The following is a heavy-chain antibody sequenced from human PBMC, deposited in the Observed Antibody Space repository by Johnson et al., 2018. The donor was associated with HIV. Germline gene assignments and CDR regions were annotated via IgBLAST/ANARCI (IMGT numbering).Heavy chain of an antibody. D-gene: IGHD3-16*02. Sequence: VQLVESGGGLVQPGGSLRLSCAASGFTFSSYWMSWVRQAPGKGLEWVGRIKSKTDGGTTDYAAPVKGRFTISRDDSKNKLYLQMNSLTTEDTAVYYCTTAIVIDAFDIWGQGTMVTVSS. CDR2: IKSKTDGGTT. V-gene: IGHV3-15*01. J-gene: IGHJ3*02. CDR3: TTAIVIDAFDI. CDR1: GFTFSSYW.